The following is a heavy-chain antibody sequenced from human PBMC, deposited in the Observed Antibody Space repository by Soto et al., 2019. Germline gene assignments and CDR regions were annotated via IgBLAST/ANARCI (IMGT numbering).Heavy chain of an antibody. V-gene: IGHV3-33*01. D-gene: IGHD3-22*01. CDR1: GFTFSSYG. CDR3: ARDRSGYYSGGYFDY. J-gene: IGHJ4*02. Sequence: QVQLVESGGGVVQPGRSLRLSCAASGFTFSSYGMHWVRQAPGKGLEWVAVIWYDGSNKYYADSVKGRFTISRDNSKNTLYLQRNSLRAEDTAVYYCARDRSGYYSGGYFDYWGQGTLVTVSS. CDR2: IWYDGSNK.